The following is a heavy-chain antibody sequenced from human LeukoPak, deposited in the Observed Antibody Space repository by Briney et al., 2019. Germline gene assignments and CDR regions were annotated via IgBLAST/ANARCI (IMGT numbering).Heavy chain of an antibody. D-gene: IGHD2-15*01. J-gene: IGHJ3*02. Sequence: ASVKVSCTVSGYTLTELSMHGVRQAPGKGLEWMGGFDPEDGETIYAQKFQGRVTMTEDTSTDTAYMELSSLRSEDTAVYYCATESYSRGYGRDAFDIWGQGTMVTVSS. CDR2: FDPEDGET. CDR1: GYTLTELS. V-gene: IGHV1-24*01. CDR3: ATESYSRGYGRDAFDI.